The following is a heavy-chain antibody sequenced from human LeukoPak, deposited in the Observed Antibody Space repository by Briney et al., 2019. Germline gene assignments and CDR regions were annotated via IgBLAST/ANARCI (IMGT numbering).Heavy chain of an antibody. CDR3: AKRPAYSSSWSLDY. V-gene: IGHV3-23*01. D-gene: IGHD6-13*01. J-gene: IGHJ4*02. CDR1: GFTFSSYA. CDR2: ISGSGGST. Sequence: GGSLRLSCAASGFTFSSYAMSWVRQAPGKALEWVSAISGSGGSTYYADSVKGRFTISRDNSKNTLYLQMNSLRAEDTAVYYCAKRPAYSSSWSLDYWGQGTLVTVSS.